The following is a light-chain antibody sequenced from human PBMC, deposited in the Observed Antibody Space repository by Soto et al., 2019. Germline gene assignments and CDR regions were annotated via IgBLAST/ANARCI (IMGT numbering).Light chain of an antibody. J-gene: IGLJ2*01. CDR3: SAYTTSSTLGV. CDR2: DVS. Sequence: QSALTQPASVSGSPGQSITISCSGTSSDVGGYDYVSWYQQHPGKAPKLMIYDVSNRPSGVSNRFPGSKSGNTASLTISGLQAEDEADYYCSAYTTSSTLGVFGGGTKLTV. V-gene: IGLV2-14*01. CDR1: SSDVGGYDY.